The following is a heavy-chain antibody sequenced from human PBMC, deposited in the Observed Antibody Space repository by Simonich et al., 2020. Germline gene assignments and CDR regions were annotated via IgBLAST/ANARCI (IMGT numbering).Heavy chain of an antibody. Sequence: VHGGAEVKKPGASVKVYCKVSGYTLTEISMHWVRQAPGKGIEWMGGFDPEDGETIYAQKFQGRVTMTEDKSTDTAYMELSSLRSEDTAVYYCATGNLPTTQGGVFDYWGQGTLVTVSS. CDR1: GYTLTEIS. D-gene: IGHD5-12*01. CDR2: FDPEDGET. CDR3: ATGNLPTTQGGVFDY. J-gene: IGHJ4*02. V-gene: IGHV1-24*01.